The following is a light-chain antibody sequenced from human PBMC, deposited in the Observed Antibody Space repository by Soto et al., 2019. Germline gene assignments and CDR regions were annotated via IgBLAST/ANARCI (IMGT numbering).Light chain of an antibody. CDR2: DTS. CDR3: QQYSNWPPIT. V-gene: IGKV3-15*01. Sequence: ETVMTQSPGTLSVSLGERATLSCSASQSVSIHLAWYQQKPGQAHRLLIYDTSTRATGIPARFSGSVSGTEFTLIISSLQSEDLAVYYCQQYSNWPPITFGQGTRLEIK. J-gene: IGKJ5*01. CDR1: QSVSIH.